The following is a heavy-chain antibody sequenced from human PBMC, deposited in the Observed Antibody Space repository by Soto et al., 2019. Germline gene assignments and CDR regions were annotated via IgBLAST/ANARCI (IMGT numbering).Heavy chain of an antibody. CDR3: ARGTVRGITMIVKTPGAFDI. D-gene: IGHD3-22*01. CDR2: VSAYSGDT. J-gene: IGHJ3*02. CDR1: GYIFTSYG. Sequence: ASVKVSCKASGYIFTSYGLSWVRQAPGQGLEWMGLVSAYSGDTKYAQKFQGRVTITADESTSTAYMELSSLRSEDTAVYYCARGTVRGITMIVKTPGAFDIWGQGTMVTVSS. V-gene: IGHV1-18*01.